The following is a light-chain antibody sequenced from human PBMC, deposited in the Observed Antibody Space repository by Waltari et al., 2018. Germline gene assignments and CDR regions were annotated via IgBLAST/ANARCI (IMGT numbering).Light chain of an antibody. CDR3: QVWDNNIVV. Sequence: SYDLTQPPSVSVSTGQTASITCSGDNLGNRYVSWIQPRPGQSPFLVMYQDKKRPSGIPERFSGSNSGNTATLTVSGAQAMDEADYYCQVWDNNIVVFGGGTKLTVL. CDR2: QDK. J-gene: IGLJ2*01. CDR1: NLGNRY. V-gene: IGLV3-1*01.